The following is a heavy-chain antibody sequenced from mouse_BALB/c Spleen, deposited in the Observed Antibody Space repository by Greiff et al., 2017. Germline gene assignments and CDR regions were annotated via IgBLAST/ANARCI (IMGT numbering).Heavy chain of an antibody. D-gene: IGHD1-1*01. CDR1: GYTFTSYW. CDR3: TRGGIYYGSSPYFDY. CDR2: IYPGNSDT. J-gene: IGHJ2*01. Sequence: EVQLQQSGTVLARPGASVKMSCKASGYTFTSYWMHWVKQRPGQGLEWIGAIYPGNSDTSYNQKFKGKAKLTAVTSTSTAYMELSSLTNEDSAVYYCTRGGIYYGSSPYFDYWGQGTTLTVSS. V-gene: IGHV1-5*01.